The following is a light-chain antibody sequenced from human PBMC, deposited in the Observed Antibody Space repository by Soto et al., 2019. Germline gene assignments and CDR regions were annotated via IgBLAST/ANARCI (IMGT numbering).Light chain of an antibody. CDR2: KAS. V-gene: IGKV1-5*03. CDR1: QSISSW. J-gene: IGKJ1*01. Sequence: DIQMTQSPSTLPASVGDSVTITCRASQSISSWLAWYQQKPGKDPKLLIYKASSLESGVPSRFSGSGSGTEFTLTISSLQPDDFATYYCQQYNSYSWTFGQGTKVDIK. CDR3: QQYNSYSWT.